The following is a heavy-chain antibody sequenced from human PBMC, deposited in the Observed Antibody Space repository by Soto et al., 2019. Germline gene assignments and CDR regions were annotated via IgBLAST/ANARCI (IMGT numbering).Heavy chain of an antibody. Sequence: GGSLRLSCAASGFTFGSNWMHWVRQAPGKGLVWVSHISSDGSTTNYAGSVKGRFTISRDNAKNTLFLQMNSLRAEDTAVYYCASLYSSSVSLDYWGQGTLVTVSS. CDR1: GFTFGSNW. J-gene: IGHJ4*02. D-gene: IGHD2-2*01. V-gene: IGHV3-74*01. CDR2: ISSDGSTT. CDR3: ASLYSSSVSLDY.